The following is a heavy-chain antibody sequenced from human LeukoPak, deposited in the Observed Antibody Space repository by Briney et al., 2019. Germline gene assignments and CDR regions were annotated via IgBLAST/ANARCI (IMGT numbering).Heavy chain of an antibody. CDR3: ARSKEFRFYYYMDV. J-gene: IGHJ6*03. Sequence: SETLSLTCSVSGGSISSFYWSWIRQPPGKGLEWIGYMYYSGSANYNPSLKSRVTISVDMSKNQVYLNLRSVTAADTAVYYCARSKEFRFYYYMDVWGKGTTVIFSS. CDR1: GGSISSFY. V-gene: IGHV4-59*01. CDR2: MYYSGSA. D-gene: IGHD3-10*01.